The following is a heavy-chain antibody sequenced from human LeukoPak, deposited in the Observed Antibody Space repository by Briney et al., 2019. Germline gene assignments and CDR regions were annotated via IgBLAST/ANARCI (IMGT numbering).Heavy chain of an antibody. Sequence: PGGSLRLSCAASGFTFSSYAMSWVRQTPGKGLEWVSSISGTGGGTFYADSMKGRFTISRDNPKKTMYLQMDSLRVADTAVYYCAKGTGSHYFYYYMDVWGKGTTVSVS. V-gene: IGHV3-23*01. CDR2: ISGTGGGT. J-gene: IGHJ6*03. CDR3: AKGTGSHYFYYYMDV. CDR1: GFTFSSYA. D-gene: IGHD6-19*01.